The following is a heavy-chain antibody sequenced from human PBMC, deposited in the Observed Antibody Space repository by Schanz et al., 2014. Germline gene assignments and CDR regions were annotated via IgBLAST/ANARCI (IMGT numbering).Heavy chain of an antibody. D-gene: IGHD6-13*01. CDR2: MNPNSGNT. J-gene: IGHJ4*02. CDR1: GYTFTSYS. Sequence: QVQLVQSEAEVKKPGASVKVSCKASGYTFTSYSMHWVRQAPGQGLEWMGWMNPNSGNTGYAQKFQGRVTMTRNTSISTAYMELSSLRSEDTAVYYCARDGVDAAAGGNYWGQGTLVTVSS. V-gene: IGHV1-8*02. CDR3: ARDGVDAAAGGNY.